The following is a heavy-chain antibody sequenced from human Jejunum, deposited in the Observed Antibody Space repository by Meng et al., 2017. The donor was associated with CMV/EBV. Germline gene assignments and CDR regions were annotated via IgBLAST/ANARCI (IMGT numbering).Heavy chain of an antibody. CDR3: VLMIPADTNYFDP. CDR1: GCSIISGERY. CDR2: VYYSGTT. J-gene: IGHJ5*02. Sequence: GCSIISGERYWTWIRQSPGKGLEWIGNVYYSGTTSYNRSLKSRVTISVDTSKNQFSLKLASVIAADTAVYYCVLMIPADTNYFDPWGQGTLVTVSS. V-gene: IGHV4-30-4*01. D-gene: IGHD6-25*01.